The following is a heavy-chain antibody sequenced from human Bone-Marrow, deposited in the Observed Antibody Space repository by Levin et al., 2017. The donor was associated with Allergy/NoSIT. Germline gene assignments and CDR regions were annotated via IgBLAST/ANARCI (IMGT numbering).Heavy chain of an antibody. CDR3: ARSSTNGLCYNY. J-gene: IGHJ4*02. V-gene: IGHV4-59*01. Sequence: SETLSLTCSVSGGSMSSYHWAWIRQPPGKGLECIGDIHYSGTTNYNPALKSRVTISVDTSKNVFSLRLTSVTAADTAVYYCARSSTNGLCYNYWGQGTLVTVSS. CDR2: IHYSGTT. D-gene: IGHD2-8*01. CDR1: GGSMSSYH.